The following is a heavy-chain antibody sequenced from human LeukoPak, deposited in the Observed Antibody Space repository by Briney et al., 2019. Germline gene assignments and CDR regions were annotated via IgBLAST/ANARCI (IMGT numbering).Heavy chain of an antibody. Sequence: SETLSLTCTVSGGSMSSHFWSWIRQPPGKGLECIGNIYHSGSTYYNSSLKSRVTISVDTSKNQFSLNLSSVTAADTALYYCATISGTWYVAYWGQGTLVTVSS. V-gene: IGHV4-59*04. CDR3: ATISGTWYVAY. CDR2: IYHSGST. J-gene: IGHJ4*02. D-gene: IGHD6-13*01. CDR1: GGSMSSHF.